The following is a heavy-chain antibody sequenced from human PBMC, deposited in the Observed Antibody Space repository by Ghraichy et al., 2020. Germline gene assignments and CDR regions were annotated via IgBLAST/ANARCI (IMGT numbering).Heavy chain of an antibody. CDR2: IYHSGST. CDR3: ATPGVSSGWYEDYYYMDV. D-gene: IGHD6-19*01. CDR1: GGSISSSNW. V-gene: IGHV4-4*02. J-gene: IGHJ6*03. Sequence: SETLSLTCAVSGGSISSSNWWSWVRQPPGKGLEWIGEIYHSGSTNYNPSLKSRVTISVDKSKNQFSLKLSSVTAADTAVYYCATPGVSSGWYEDYYYMDVWGKGTTVTVSS.